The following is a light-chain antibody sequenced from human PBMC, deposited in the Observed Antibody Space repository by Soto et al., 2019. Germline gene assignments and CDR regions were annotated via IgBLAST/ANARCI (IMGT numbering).Light chain of an antibody. CDR1: RSFSSSY. V-gene: IGKV3-20*01. Sequence: EIVLTQSPGTLSLSPGERATLSSRASRSFSSSYLAWYQQKPAQATRLLIYGASSRATGIPARFSGSGSGTDFTLTISRLEPEDFAVYYCQQYGSSPFTFGGGTKVEIK. J-gene: IGKJ4*01. CDR2: GAS. CDR3: QQYGSSPFT.